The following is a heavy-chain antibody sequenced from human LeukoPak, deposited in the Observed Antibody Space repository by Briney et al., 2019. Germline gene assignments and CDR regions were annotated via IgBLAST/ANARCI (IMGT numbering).Heavy chain of an antibody. D-gene: IGHD3-3*01. CDR3: ARETHDFWSGYPGNWFDP. CDR2: ISAYNGNT. J-gene: IGHJ5*02. CDR1: GYTFTSYG. Sequence: ASVKVSCKASGYTFTSYGISWVRQAPGQGLEWMGLISAYNGNTNYAQKLQGRVTMTTDTSTSTAYMELRSLRSDDTAVYYCARETHDFWSGYPGNWFDPWGQGTLVTVSS. V-gene: IGHV1-18*01.